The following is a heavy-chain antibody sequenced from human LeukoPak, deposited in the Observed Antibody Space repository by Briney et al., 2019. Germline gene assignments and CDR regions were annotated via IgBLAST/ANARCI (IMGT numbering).Heavy chain of an antibody. D-gene: IGHD2-21*01. CDR3: ARAIGVVDCGTQTCYPYHFDK. CDR2: LSNTENS. V-gene: IGHV3-66*01. Sequence: GGSLRLSCAASGFSVRGSFMNWVRQAPGKGLEWVSPLSNTENSFYADSVKGRFTLSRDISNNTLYLHMHSLRGEDTAVYFCARAIGVVDCGTQTCYPYHFDKWGRGTLVTVSS. J-gene: IGHJ4*02. CDR1: GFSVRGSF.